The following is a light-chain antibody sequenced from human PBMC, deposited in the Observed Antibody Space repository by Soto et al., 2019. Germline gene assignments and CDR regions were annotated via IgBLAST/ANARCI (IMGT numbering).Light chain of an antibody. V-gene: IGKV3-15*01. Sequence: EIVMTQSPATLSVSPGERATLSCRASQSVSNNLAWYQQKPGQAPRLLIYRASTRATGVPARFSGSGSGTEFTLTISSPQSEDFAVYYCQQDNNWPPITFGQGTRLEIK. CDR3: QQDNNWPPIT. J-gene: IGKJ5*01. CDR2: RAS. CDR1: QSVSNN.